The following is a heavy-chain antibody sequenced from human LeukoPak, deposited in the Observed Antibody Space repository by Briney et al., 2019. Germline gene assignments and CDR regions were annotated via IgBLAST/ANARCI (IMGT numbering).Heavy chain of an antibody. CDR2: VRPDGAES. Sequence: QSGGSLRLSCAASGFTFNSSWMGWVRQAPGMGLEWVGNVRPDGAESYYVDSVKGRFIISRDNVKNSLYLQMNSLRAEDTAVYYCARDLLYSSSWYPTWYPWNYYYMDVWGKGTTVTISS. J-gene: IGHJ6*03. CDR1: GFTFNSSW. D-gene: IGHD6-13*01. V-gene: IGHV3-7*01. CDR3: ARDLLYSSSWYPTWYPWNYYYMDV.